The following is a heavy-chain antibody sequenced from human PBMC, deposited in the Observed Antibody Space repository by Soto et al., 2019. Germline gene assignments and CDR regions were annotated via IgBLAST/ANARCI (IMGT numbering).Heavy chain of an antibody. CDR3: ASEGGYYDSSGYYYEGGYYFDY. J-gene: IGHJ4*02. V-gene: IGHV1-69*02. CDR2: IIPILGIA. Sequence: GASVKVSCKASGGTFSSYTISWVRQAPGQGLEWMGRIIPILGIANYAQKFQGRVTITADKSTSTAYMELSSLRSEDTAVYYCASEGGYYDSSGYYYEGGYYFDYWGQGTLVTVSS. D-gene: IGHD3-22*01. CDR1: GGTFSSYT.